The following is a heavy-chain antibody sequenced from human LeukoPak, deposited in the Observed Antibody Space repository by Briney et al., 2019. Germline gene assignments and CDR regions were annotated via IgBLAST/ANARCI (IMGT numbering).Heavy chain of an antibody. D-gene: IGHD2-2*01. V-gene: IGHV3-30-3*01. CDR2: ISYDGSNK. J-gene: IGHJ5*02. CDR3: ARNGIYQLHWVWFDP. Sequence: GGSLRLSCAAFGFTFSSYAMHWVRQAPGKGLEWVAVISYDGSNKYYADSVKGQFTISRDNSKNTLYLQMNSLRAEDTAVYYCARNGIYQLHWVWFDPWGQGTLVTVSS. CDR1: GFTFSSYA.